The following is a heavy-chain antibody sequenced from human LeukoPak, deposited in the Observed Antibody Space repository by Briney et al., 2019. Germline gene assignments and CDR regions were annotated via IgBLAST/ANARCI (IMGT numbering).Heavy chain of an antibody. J-gene: IGHJ4*02. V-gene: IGHV4-4*07. CDR2: IYTTGRT. CDR1: GGSITSYY. D-gene: IGHD1-26*01. Sequence: TSETLSLTCTVSGGSITSYYWGWVRQPAGKGLEWIGRIYTTGRTDHHPSLNSRLTMSVDTSKNQFSLNLSSVTAAGTAVYYCARVGYIGSSWLFDYWGKGALVIVSS. CDR3: ARVGYIGSSWLFDY.